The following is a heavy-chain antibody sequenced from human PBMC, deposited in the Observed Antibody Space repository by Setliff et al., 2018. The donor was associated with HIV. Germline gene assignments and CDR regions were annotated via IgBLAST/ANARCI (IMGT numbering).Heavy chain of an antibody. CDR3: ARGSSTVYNYYMDV. CDR1: GGSISSDAYY. CDR2: IYYSGST. J-gene: IGHJ6*03. D-gene: IGHD1-26*01. Sequence: SETLSLTCAVSGGSISSDAYYWSWIRQCPGKGLEWIGYIYYSGSTYYNPSLKSRITISVDSSKNQLSLKLSSVTAADTAVYYCARGSSTVYNYYMDVWGKGTTVTVTS. V-gene: IGHV4-31*11.